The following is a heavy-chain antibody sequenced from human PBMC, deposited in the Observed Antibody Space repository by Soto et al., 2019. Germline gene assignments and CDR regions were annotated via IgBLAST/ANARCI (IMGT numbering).Heavy chain of an antibody. J-gene: IGHJ4*02. V-gene: IGHV4-39*01. CDR2: IYHDGST. CDR3: YTIDPHYDYCNYDCDY. CDR1: GGSVSSGCCY. Sequence: SETLSLTCTVSGGSVSSGCCYWGWIRQPPGKGLEWIGSIYHDGSTYYNPSLNSRVTISADMSKNQFSLKLRSVTAADTAVYYCYTIDPHYDYCNYDCDYWGQGTLVTVSS. D-gene: IGHD4-4*01.